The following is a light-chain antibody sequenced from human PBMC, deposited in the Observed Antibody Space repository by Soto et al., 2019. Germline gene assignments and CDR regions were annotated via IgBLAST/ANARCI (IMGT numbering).Light chain of an antibody. V-gene: IGKV1-39*01. Sequence: IQMTQCPCSLCASVGDRVAITCLASQSISNHLNWYQQKPGKAPKLLIFAASSLQSGVPSRFSGSRSGPDFTLTISSLQPEDFATYYCQQSYSSPPTFGQGTKVDIK. J-gene: IGKJ1*01. CDR2: AAS. CDR1: QSISNH. CDR3: QQSYSSPPT.